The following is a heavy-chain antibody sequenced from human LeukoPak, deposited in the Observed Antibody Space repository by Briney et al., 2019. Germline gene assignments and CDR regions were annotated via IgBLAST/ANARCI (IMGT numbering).Heavy chain of an antibody. V-gene: IGHV3-7*04. CDR2: IKQDGSEK. Sequence: PGGSLRLSCAASGFTFSSYWMSWVRQAPGKGLEWVADIKQDGSEKYYVDSVKGRFTISRDNAKNSLYLQMNSLRAEDTAVYYCAGGPSHSYTAAAGRIMFLDYWGQGTLVTVSS. CDR3: AGGPSHSYTAAAGRIMFLDY. D-gene: IGHD6-13*01. J-gene: IGHJ4*02. CDR1: GFTFSSYW.